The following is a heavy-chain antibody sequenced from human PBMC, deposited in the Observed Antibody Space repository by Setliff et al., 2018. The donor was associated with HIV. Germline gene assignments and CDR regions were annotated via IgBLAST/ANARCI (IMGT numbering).Heavy chain of an antibody. Sequence: ASVKVSCKASGYTFNNYAMNWVRQAPGQGLELMGWINTNTGNPTYAQGFTGRFVFSLDTSVSTAYLQISSLKAEDTAVYFYARDLKRPNSNFWGGYPIPFDSWGQGTLVTVSS. CDR1: GYTFNNYA. J-gene: IGHJ4*02. V-gene: IGHV7-4-1*02. CDR2: INTNTGNP. CDR3: ARDLKRPNSNFWGGYPIPFDS. D-gene: IGHD3-3*01.